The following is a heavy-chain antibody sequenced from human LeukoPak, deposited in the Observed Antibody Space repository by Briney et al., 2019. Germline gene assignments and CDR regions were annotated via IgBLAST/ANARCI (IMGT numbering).Heavy chain of an antibody. V-gene: IGHV3-23*01. J-gene: IGHJ4*02. CDR2: INYNGDNK. D-gene: IGHD6-19*01. Sequence: GGSLRLSCAASGFTFSIYTMNWVRQAPGKGREWVSIINYNGDNKYYADSVQGRLTISRDNSKNTVYLQMNSLRAEDTAIYYCAKDGHCPGALCPTQIAVAGYNDNWGQGTLVTVSS. CDR1: GFTFSIYT. CDR3: AKDGHCPGALCPTQIAVAGYNDN.